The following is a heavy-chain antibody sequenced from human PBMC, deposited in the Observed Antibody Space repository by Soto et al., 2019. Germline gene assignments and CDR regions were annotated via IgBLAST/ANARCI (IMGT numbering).Heavy chain of an antibody. D-gene: IGHD3-22*01. Sequence: FTFKNCGMIWVRQAPGKGLEWVAAIIHPYITNYADSVKGRFTISRDNSKDTLYLQMNGLRVEDTAIYYCAKGEALYSSHPWDSWXHGTLVTVSS. CDR2: IIHPYIT. V-gene: IGHV3-23*01. J-gene: IGHJ5*01. CDR3: AKGEALYSSHPWDS. CDR1: FTFKNCG.